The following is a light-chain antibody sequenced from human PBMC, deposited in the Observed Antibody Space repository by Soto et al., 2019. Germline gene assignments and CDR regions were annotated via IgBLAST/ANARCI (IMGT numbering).Light chain of an antibody. CDR2: DAS. CDR1: QSVTYN. CDR3: PQRSNWPPA. J-gene: IGKJ4*01. Sequence: ETMMTQSPATLSASPWERVTLSCRATQSVTYNLAWYQQKPGQAPRLLIYDASNRATGIPARFSGSGSGTDFTLTISSLEPEDFAAYYCPQRSNWPPAFGGGTKV. V-gene: IGKV3-11*01.